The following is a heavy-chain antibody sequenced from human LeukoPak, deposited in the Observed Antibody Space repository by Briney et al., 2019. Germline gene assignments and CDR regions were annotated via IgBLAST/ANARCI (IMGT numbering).Heavy chain of an antibody. D-gene: IGHD4-23*01. CDR3: ARSGGRNSGVIDY. CDR1: GGSITSYY. J-gene: IGHJ4*02. Sequence: EASETLSLTCTVSGGSITSYYWTWIRQPPGKGLEWIGFIYGDGSIKYNPSLKSRVTMSVDTSKNQFSLKLTSVTAADTAVYYCARSGGRNSGVIDYWGQGTLVTVSS. CDR2: IYGDGSI. V-gene: IGHV4-59*08.